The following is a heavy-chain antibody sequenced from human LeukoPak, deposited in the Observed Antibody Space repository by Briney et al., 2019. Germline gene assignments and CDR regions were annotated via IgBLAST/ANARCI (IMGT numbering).Heavy chain of an antibody. Sequence: SQTLSLTCTVSGGSISSGGYYWSWIRQHPGKGLEWIGYIYYSGSTYYNPSLKSRVTISVDTSKNQFSLKLSSVTAAETAVYYCARDLAVAGHDAFDIWGQGTMVTVSS. CDR1: GGSISSGGYY. V-gene: IGHV4-31*03. CDR3: ARDLAVAGHDAFDI. J-gene: IGHJ3*02. CDR2: IYYSGST. D-gene: IGHD6-19*01.